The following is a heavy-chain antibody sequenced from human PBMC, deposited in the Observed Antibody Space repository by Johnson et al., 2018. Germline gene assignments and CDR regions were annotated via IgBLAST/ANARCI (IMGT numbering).Heavy chain of an antibody. J-gene: IGHJ3*02. Sequence: QVQLVQSGGGVVQPGRSLRLSCAASGFTFSSYAMYWVRQAPGKGLEWVAVISYDGSNKYYADSVKGRFSIPRDNSKNTLYLQMNSLRAEDTAVYYCARGRITMVRGVNDAFDIWGQGTMVTVSS. CDR3: ARGRITMVRGVNDAFDI. CDR1: GFTFSSYA. CDR2: ISYDGSNK. V-gene: IGHV3-30-3*01. D-gene: IGHD3-10*01.